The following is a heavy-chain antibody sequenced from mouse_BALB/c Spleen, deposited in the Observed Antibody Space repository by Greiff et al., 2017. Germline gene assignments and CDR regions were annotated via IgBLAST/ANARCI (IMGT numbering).Heavy chain of an antibody. Sequence: EVHLVESGGGLVQPGGSLKLSCAASGFTFSSYGMSWVRQTPDKRLELVATINSNGGSTYYPDSVKGRFTISRDNAKNTLYLQMSSLKSEDTAMYYCARDGYDGGFAYGGQGTLVTVSA. J-gene: IGHJ3*01. CDR1: GFTFSSYG. CDR3: ARDGYDGGFAY. CDR2: INSNGGST. D-gene: IGHD2-2*01. V-gene: IGHV5-6-3*01.